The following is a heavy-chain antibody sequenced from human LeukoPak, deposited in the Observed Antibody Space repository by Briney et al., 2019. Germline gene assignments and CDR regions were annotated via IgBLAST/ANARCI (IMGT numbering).Heavy chain of an antibody. J-gene: IGHJ4*02. CDR2: IWYEGSNK. CDR1: GFTFSNYG. CDR3: ATAPRGGDYEDY. D-gene: IGHD4-17*01. V-gene: IGHV3-33*01. Sequence: PGGSLRLSCAASGFTFSNYGMHWVRQAPGKGLEWVAVIWYEGSNKYYADSVKGRFTISRDNSKNTLYMQMNGLGVEDTAVYYCATAPRGGDYEDYWGQGTLVTVSS.